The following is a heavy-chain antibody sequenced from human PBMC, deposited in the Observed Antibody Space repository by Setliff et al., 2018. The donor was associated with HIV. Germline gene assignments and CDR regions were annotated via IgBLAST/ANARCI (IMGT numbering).Heavy chain of an antibody. CDR2: IRQDASAE. D-gene: IGHD3-10*01. V-gene: IGHV3-7*01. CDR3: ARVPGALVRGVDFDF. Sequence: GGSLRLSCLASGFTFSSYWMSWVRQAPGKGLEWVANIRQDASAEFYVDSVKGRFTIYRDNIKNSLYLQMNSLRAEDTAVYYCARVPGALVRGVDFDFWGQGTLVTVSS. J-gene: IGHJ4*02. CDR1: GFTFSSYW.